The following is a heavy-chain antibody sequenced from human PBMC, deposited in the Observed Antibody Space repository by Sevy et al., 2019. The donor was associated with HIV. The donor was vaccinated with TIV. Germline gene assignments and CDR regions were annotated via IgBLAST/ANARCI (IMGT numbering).Heavy chain of an antibody. V-gene: IGHV4-38-2*01. J-gene: IGHJ4*02. Sequence: SETLSLTCGVSGYSISSGYYWGWIRQPPGKGLEWIGSIYHSGSTYSNPSLKSRVTISVDTSKNQFSLKLSSVTAADTAVYYYARGGYTYGKGYFDYWGQGTLVTVSS. CDR3: ARGGYTYGKGYFDY. CDR1: GYSISSGYY. D-gene: IGHD5-18*01. CDR2: IYHSGST.